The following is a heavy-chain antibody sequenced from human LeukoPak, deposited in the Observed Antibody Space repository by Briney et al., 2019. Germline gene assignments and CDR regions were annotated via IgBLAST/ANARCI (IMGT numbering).Heavy chain of an antibody. V-gene: IGHV4-59*08. CDR3: ARLSITMVRGVNLFDP. J-gene: IGHJ5*02. Sequence: PSETLSLTCTVSGGSISSYYWSLIRQPPRKGLEWIGYSYYSGSTNYNPSLKSRVTISVDTSKNQFSLKLSSVTAADTAVYYCARLSITMVRGVNLFDPWGQGTLVTVSS. CDR1: GGSISSYY. CDR2: SYYSGST. D-gene: IGHD3-10*01.